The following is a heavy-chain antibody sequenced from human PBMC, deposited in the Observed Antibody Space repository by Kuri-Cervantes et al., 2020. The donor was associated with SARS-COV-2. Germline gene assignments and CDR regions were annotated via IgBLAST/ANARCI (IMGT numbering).Heavy chain of an antibody. CDR3: ARAVLGVVAYFDY. CDR2: IKQDGSEK. J-gene: IGHJ4*02. V-gene: IGHV3-7*04. Sequence: GGSLRLSCAGSGITFSSYWMNWVRQAPGKGLEWVANIKQDGSEKYYVDSVKGRFTISRDNAKNSLYLQMNSPRAEDTAVYYCARAVLGVVAYFDYWGQGTLVTVSS. CDR1: GITFSSYW. D-gene: IGHD3-3*01.